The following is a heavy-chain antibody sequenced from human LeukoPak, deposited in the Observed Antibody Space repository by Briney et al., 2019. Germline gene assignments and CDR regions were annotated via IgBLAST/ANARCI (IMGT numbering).Heavy chain of an antibody. V-gene: IGHV1-46*01. J-gene: IGHJ5*02. D-gene: IGHD6-13*01. Sequence: ASVTVSCKASGYTFTSYYMHWVRQAPGQGLEWMGIINPSGGSTSYAQKFQGRVTMTRDTSTSTVYMELSSLRSEDTAVYYCARDLFEGAAAGEDNWFDPWGQGTLVTVSS. CDR2: INPSGGST. CDR1: GYTFTSYY. CDR3: ARDLFEGAAAGEDNWFDP.